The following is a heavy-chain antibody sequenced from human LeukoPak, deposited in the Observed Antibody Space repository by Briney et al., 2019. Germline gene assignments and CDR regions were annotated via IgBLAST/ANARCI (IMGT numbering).Heavy chain of an antibody. D-gene: IGHD3-10*01. CDR2: IIPIFGTA. J-gene: IGHJ5*01. Sequence: SVKVSCKASGGTFSSYAISWVRQAPGQGLEWMGGIIPIFGTANYAQKFQGRVTITADKSTSTAYMELSSLRSEDTAVYYCARDWGLEITMVRGVINSNWFDSWGQGTLVTVSS. CDR1: GGTFSSYA. CDR3: ARDWGLEITMVRGVINSNWFDS. V-gene: IGHV1-69*06.